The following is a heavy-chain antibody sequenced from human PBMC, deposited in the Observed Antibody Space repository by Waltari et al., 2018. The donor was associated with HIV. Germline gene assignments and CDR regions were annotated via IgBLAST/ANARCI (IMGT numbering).Heavy chain of an antibody. CDR3: ARGTPGWEQRFDP. CDR2: IYYSGST. D-gene: IGHD1-26*01. J-gene: IGHJ5*02. CDR1: GGSISSGGYY. Sequence: QVQLQESGPGLVKPSQTLSLTCTVSGGSISSGGYYWSWIRQHPGKGLEWIGYIYYSGSTYYNPSLKSLVTISVDTSKNQFSLKLSSVTAADTAVYYCARGTPGWEQRFDPWGQGTLVTVSS. V-gene: IGHV4-31*01.